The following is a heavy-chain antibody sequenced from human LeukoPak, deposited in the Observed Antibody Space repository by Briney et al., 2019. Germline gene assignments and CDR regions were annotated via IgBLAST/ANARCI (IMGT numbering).Heavy chain of an antibody. V-gene: IGHV4-34*01. CDR2: INHSGST. D-gene: IGHD6-13*01. CDR3: ARDDDSSSCFDY. Sequence: SETLSLTCAVYGGSFSGYYWSWIRQPPGKGLEWIGEINHSGSTNYNPSLKSRVTISVDTSKNQFSLKLSSVTAADTAVYYCARDDDSSSCFDYWGQGTLVTVSS. J-gene: IGHJ4*02. CDR1: GGSFSGYY.